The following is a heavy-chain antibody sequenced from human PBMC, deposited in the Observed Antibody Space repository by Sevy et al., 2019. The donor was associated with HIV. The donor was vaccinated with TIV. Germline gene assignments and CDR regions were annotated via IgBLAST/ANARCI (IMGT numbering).Heavy chain of an antibody. V-gene: IGHV3-53*01. D-gene: IGHD3-22*01. J-gene: IGHJ4*02. CDR3: ARAKPVGNYDGSGYYYYFDY. CDR1: GFTVSSNY. Sequence: GGSLRLSCAASGFTVSSNYMSWVRQAPGKGLEWVSVIYSGGSTYYADSVKGRFTISRDNSKNTLYLLMNSLRAEDTGVYDCARAKPVGNYDGSGYYYYFDYWGQGTLVTVSS. CDR2: IYSGGST.